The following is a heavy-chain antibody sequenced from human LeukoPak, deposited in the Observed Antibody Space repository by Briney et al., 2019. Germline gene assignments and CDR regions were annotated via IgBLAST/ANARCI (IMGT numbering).Heavy chain of an antibody. D-gene: IGHD5-18*01. CDR3: ARGRGTAMVTGDI. Sequence: SETLSLTCTVSGDSISSYYWSWIRQPPGKGLEWIGYIYYSGSTNYNPSLKSRVTISVDTSKNQFSLKLSSVTAADTAVYYCARGRGTAMVTGDIWGQGTMVTVSS. CDR1: GDSISSYY. CDR2: IYYSGST. V-gene: IGHV4-59*01. J-gene: IGHJ3*02.